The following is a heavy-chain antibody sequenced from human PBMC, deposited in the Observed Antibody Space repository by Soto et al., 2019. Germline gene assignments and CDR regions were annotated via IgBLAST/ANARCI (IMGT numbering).Heavy chain of an antibody. Sequence: SETLSLTCTISGGSISTYYWTWIRQSPEKGLEWIGYVYHTGNTNYNPSLKSRVTISLDTSKNEFSLKLTSVSAADTAVYYCARRKTRPEAFDYWGQGTLVTV. D-gene: IGHD6-25*01. CDR3: ARRKTRPEAFDY. CDR1: GGSISTYY. V-gene: IGHV4-59*08. J-gene: IGHJ4*02. CDR2: VYHTGNT.